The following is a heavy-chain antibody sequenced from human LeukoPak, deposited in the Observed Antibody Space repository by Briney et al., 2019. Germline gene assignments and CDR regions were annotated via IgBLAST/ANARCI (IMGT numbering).Heavy chain of an antibody. CDR2: IYPGDSDT. V-gene: IGHV5-51*01. CDR3: ARVLYSSGSDY. D-gene: IGHD6-19*01. Sequence: GESLQISCQGSGYSFTSYWIGWVRQMPGKGLEWMGIIYPGDSDTRYSPSFQGQVTISADKSISTAYLQWSSLKASDTAMYYCARVLYSSGSDYWGQGTLVTVSS. J-gene: IGHJ4*02. CDR1: GYSFTSYW.